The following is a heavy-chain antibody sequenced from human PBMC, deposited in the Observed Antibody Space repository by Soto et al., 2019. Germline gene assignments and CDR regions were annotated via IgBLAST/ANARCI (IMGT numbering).Heavy chain of an antibody. CDR2: TRDKANGYTT. Sequence: EVQLVESGGGLVQPGGSLRLSCAASGFTFSDHYMDWVRQAPGKGLEWVGRTRDKANGYTTEYAASVRGRFTISRDDSKNALYLQMNTLKTEDAAVYYCARGSDWHDGVYASDIWGEGTMVTVSS. D-gene: IGHD1-1*01. CDR1: GFTFSDHY. CDR3: ARGSDWHDGVYASDI. V-gene: IGHV3-72*01. J-gene: IGHJ3*02.